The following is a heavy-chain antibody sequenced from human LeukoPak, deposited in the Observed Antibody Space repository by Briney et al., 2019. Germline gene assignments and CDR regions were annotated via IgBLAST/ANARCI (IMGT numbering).Heavy chain of an antibody. V-gene: IGHV4-38-2*01. CDR3: ARLRRSTSFGYMDV. CDR1: GYSISSGYY. J-gene: IGHJ6*03. D-gene: IGHD2-2*01. CDR2: IYHSGST. Sequence: SETLSLTCAVSGYSISSGYYWGWIRQPPGKGLEWIGSIYHSGSTYYNPSLKSRVTISVDTSKNQFSLKLSSVTAADTAVYYCARLRRSTSFGYMDVWGKGTTVTVSS.